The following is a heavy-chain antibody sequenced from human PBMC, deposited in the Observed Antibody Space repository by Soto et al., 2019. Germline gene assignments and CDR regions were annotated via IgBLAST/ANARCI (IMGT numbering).Heavy chain of an antibody. Sequence: PGGSLRLSCATSGFTFSDYAMNWVRQAPGKGLEWVSYIRGDSAAIHYADSMKGRFTVSRDNARYSVVLQMNSLRAEDTALYYCVRAVCASCYGFQHWGQGTLVTVSS. J-gene: IGHJ1*01. D-gene: IGHD2-2*01. CDR1: GFTFSDYA. CDR3: VRAVCASCYGFQH. V-gene: IGHV3-48*01. CDR2: IRGDSAAI.